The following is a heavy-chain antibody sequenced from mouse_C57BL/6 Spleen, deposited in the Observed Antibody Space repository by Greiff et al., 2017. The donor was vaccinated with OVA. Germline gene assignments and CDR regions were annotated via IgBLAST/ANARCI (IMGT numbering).Heavy chain of an antibody. Sequence: EVQLQQSGTVLARPGASVKMSCKTSGYTFTSYWMHWVKQRPGQGLEWIGAIYPGNSDTSYNQKFKGKAKLTAVTSASTAYMELSSLTNEDSAVYYCTRWLLQGYYAMDYWGQGTSVTVSS. V-gene: IGHV1-5*01. CDR3: TRWLLQGYYAMDY. D-gene: IGHD2-3*01. CDR2: IYPGNSDT. J-gene: IGHJ4*01. CDR1: GYTFTSYW.